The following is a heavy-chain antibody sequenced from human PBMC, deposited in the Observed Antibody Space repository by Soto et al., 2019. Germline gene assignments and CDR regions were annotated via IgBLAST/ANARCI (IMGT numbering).Heavy chain of an antibody. CDR2: IIPIFGTA. J-gene: IGHJ6*01. D-gene: IGHD3-9*01. Sequence: GASVKVSFKASGGTLSSYSVSWVRQAPGQGLEWMGGIIPIFGTANYAQKFQGRVTITADESTSTAYMELSSLRSEDTAVYYCARECVTVYDILTGERDDYYCMDV. CDR3: ARECVTVYDILTGERDDYYCMDV. V-gene: IGHV1-69*01. CDR1: GGTLSSYS.